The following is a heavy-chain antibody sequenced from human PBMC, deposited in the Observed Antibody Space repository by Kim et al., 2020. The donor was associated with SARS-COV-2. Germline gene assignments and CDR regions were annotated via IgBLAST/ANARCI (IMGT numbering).Heavy chain of an antibody. CDR3: ARTSRSTVVTHFDY. V-gene: IGHV4-31*02. Sequence: NPPLKSRVTISVETSKTQFSLKLSSVTAADTAVYYCARTSRSTVVTHFDYWGQGTLVTVSS. D-gene: IGHD4-17*01. J-gene: IGHJ4*02.